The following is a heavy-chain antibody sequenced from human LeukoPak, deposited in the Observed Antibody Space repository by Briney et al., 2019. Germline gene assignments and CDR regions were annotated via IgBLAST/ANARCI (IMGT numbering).Heavy chain of an antibody. CDR2: IYYSGST. J-gene: IGHJ4*02. D-gene: IGHD2-15*01. CDR1: GGSISSSSYY. CDR3: ARRRYCDY. V-gene: IGHV4-39*01. Sequence: SETLYLTCTVSGGSISSSSYYWGWIRQPPGKGLEWIGSIYYSGSTYYNPSLKSRVTISVDTSKNQFSLKLSSVTAADTAVYYCARRRYCDYWGQGTLVTVSS.